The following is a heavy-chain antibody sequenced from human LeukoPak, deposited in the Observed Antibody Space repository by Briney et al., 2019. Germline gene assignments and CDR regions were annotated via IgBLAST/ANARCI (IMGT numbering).Heavy chain of an antibody. V-gene: IGHV3-23*01. CDR2: ISGSGDST. Sequence: GGSLRLSCAASGFTFSSYAMNWVRQAPGKGLEWVSTISGSGDSTYYAGSVKGRFTISRDNSKNTLYLQMNSLRAEDTAVYYCEKALEESSGYFLHFHHWGQGTLVTVSS. CDR1: GFTFSSYA. J-gene: IGHJ1*01. D-gene: IGHD3-22*01. CDR3: EKALEESSGYFLHFHH.